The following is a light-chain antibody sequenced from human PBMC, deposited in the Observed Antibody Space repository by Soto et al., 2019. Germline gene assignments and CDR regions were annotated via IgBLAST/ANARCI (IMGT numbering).Light chain of an antibody. V-gene: IGKV3-20*01. CDR1: QSFSSTH. J-gene: IGKJ1*01. CDR2: DAS. CDR3: QHYGSSPRT. Sequence: EIVLAQSPGTLSLFPGERATFSCRASQSFSSTHLAWYQQKPGQAPRLLIYDASSRATGIPDRFSGTGSGRDFTLTISRLEPEDLAVYYCQHYGSSPRTFDQGTKVEIK.